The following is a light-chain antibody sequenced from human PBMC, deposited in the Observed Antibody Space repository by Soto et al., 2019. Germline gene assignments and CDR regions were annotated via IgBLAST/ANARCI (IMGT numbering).Light chain of an antibody. V-gene: IGKV1-17*01. Sequence: DIQMTQSQSSLSASVGDRVTITCRESQGIRKDLGWYQQKPGKAPKRQIYAESSSQSGVPSRFSGSGSGREFTLTISSLQPEDFATYYCLQHNSYPLSFGGGTKVEIK. CDR1: QGIRKD. CDR3: LQHNSYPLS. J-gene: IGKJ4*01. CDR2: AES.